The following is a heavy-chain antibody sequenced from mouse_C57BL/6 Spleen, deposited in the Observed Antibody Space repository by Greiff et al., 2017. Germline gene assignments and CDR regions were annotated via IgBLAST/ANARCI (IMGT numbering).Heavy chain of an antibody. CDR1: GYTFTSYW. CDR2: IDPSDSYT. V-gene: IGHV1-50*01. Sequence: QVQLQQSGAELVKPGASVKLSCKASGYTFTSYWMQWVKQRPGQGLEWIGEIDPSDSYTNYNQKFKGKATLTVDTSSSTAYMQLSSLTSADSAVYYCARGKTTWGQGTLVTVSA. J-gene: IGHJ3*01. CDR3: ARGKTT. D-gene: IGHD2-12*01.